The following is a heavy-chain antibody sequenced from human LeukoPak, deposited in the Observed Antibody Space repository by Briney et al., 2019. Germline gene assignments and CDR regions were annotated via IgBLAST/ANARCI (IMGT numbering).Heavy chain of an antibody. D-gene: IGHD3-3*02. CDR3: ARGFSSFDY. Sequence: SETLSLTCAVSGGSISSSNWWSWVRQPPGKGLEWIGYIYYSGSTYYNPSLKSRVTISVDTSKNQFSLKLSSVTAADTAVYYCARGFSSFDYWGQGTLVTVSS. CDR2: IYYSGST. V-gene: IGHV4-4*02. CDR1: GGSISSSNW. J-gene: IGHJ4*02.